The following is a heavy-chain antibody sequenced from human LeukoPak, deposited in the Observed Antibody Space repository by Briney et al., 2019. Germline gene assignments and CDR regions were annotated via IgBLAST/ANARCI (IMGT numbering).Heavy chain of an antibody. J-gene: IGHJ3*02. D-gene: IGHD3-3*01. Sequence: SETLSLTCAVSGGSISSGGYSWSWIRQPPGQGLEWIGYIYHSGSTYYNPSLKSRVTISVDRSKNQFSLKLSSVTAADTAVYYCASSSYYDFWSGYYQNAFDIWGQGTMVTVSS. V-gene: IGHV4-30-2*01. CDR2: IYHSGST. CDR1: GGSISSGGYS. CDR3: ASSSYYDFWSGYYQNAFDI.